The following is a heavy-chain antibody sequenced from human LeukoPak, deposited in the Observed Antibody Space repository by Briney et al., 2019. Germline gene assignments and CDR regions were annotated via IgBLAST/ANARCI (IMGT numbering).Heavy chain of an antibody. D-gene: IGHD1-26*01. J-gene: IGHJ4*02. CDR2: ISSSSSYI. CDR3: VKEGGHQIPFDY. CDR1: GFTFSIYS. V-gene: IGHV3-21*04. Sequence: KPGGSLRLSCAASGFTFSIYSMNWVRQAPGKGLEWVSSISSSSSYIYYADSVKGRFTISRDDSKSTLYLQMNSLRAEDTATYYCVKEGGHQIPFDYWGQGTLVTVSS.